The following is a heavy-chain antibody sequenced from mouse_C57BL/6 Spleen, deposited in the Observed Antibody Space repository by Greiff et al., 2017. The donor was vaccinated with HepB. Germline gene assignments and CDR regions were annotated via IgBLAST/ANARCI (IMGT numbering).Heavy chain of an antibody. J-gene: IGHJ4*01. Sequence: EESGPGLVKPSQSLSLTCSVTGYSITSGYYWNWIRQFPGNKLEWMGYISYDGSNNYNPSLKNRISITRDTSKNQFFLKLNSVTTEDTATYYCAREGSGYAMDYWGQGTSVTVSS. CDR2: ISYDGSN. CDR3: AREGSGYAMDY. V-gene: IGHV3-6*01. CDR1: GYSITSGYY. D-gene: IGHD3-2*02.